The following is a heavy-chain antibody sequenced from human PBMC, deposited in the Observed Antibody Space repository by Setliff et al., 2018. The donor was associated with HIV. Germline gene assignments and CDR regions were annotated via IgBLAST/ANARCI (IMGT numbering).Heavy chain of an antibody. Sequence: GASVKVSCKASGYTFTDYYMHWVRQAPGQGLEWMGRINPNSGGTNYAQKFQGRVTMTRDTSISTAYMELSRLRSDDTAVYYCARDGYYNFWSGYGYYYYYMDVWGKGTTVTVSS. J-gene: IGHJ6*03. V-gene: IGHV1-2*06. CDR3: ARDGYYNFWSGYGYYYYYMDV. D-gene: IGHD3-3*01. CDR2: INPNSGGT. CDR1: GYTFTDYY.